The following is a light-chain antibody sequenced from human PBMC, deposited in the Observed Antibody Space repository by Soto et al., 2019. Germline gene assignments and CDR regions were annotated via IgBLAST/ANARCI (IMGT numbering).Light chain of an antibody. J-gene: IGLJ2*01. CDR2: SNN. Sequence: QSVLTQPPSASGTPGQRVTISCSGSSSNIESNTVNWYQQLPGTAPKLLIYSNNQRPSGVPDRFSGSKSGTSASLAISGLQSEDEAEYYCAPWDGSLNGVVFGGGTKLTVL. CDR3: APWDGSLNGVV. CDR1: SSNIESNT. V-gene: IGLV1-44*01.